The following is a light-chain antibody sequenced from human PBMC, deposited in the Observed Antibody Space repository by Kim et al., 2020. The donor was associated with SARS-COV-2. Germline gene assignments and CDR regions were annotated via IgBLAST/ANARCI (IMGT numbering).Light chain of an antibody. CDR1: SSDVGGYNA. CDR3: SSYTSSTLV. Sequence: PGQSITISCTGTSSDVGGYNAVSWYQQHPDKAPKLMIYDVSNRPSGVSNRFSGSKSGNTASLTISGLQAEDEADYYCSSYTSSTLVFGTGTKVTVL. V-gene: IGLV2-14*03. J-gene: IGLJ1*01. CDR2: DVS.